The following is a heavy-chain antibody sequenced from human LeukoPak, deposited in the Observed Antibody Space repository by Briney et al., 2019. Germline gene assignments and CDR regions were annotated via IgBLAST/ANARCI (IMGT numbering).Heavy chain of an antibody. CDR2: ISSSSSTI. V-gene: IGHV3-48*04. CDR1: GFTFSSYS. Sequence: PGGSLRLSCAASGFTFSSYSMNWVRQAPGKGLEWVSYISSSSSTIYYADSVKGRFTISRDNAKNSLYLQMNSLRAEDTAVYYCARDAAYSSGWFDYWGQGTLVTVSS. CDR3: ARDAAYSSGWFDY. D-gene: IGHD6-19*01. J-gene: IGHJ4*02.